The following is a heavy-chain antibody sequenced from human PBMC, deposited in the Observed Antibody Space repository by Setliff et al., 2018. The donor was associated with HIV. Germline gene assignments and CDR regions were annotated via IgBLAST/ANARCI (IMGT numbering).Heavy chain of an antibody. CDR1: GFSLSTSGVC. J-gene: IGHJ6*03. CDR2: IYWDDDK. D-gene: IGHD3-3*02. V-gene: IGHV2-5*02. CDR3: AHILQHPFSHFYYYFYMDV. Sequence: SGPTLVNPTQTLTLTCTLSGFSLSTSGVCVGWIRQPPGKALEWLALIYWDDDKRYSPSLKSRLTITKDTSKNQVVLTMTNMDPVDTATYYCAHILQHPFSHFYYYFYMDVWGEGTTVTVSS.